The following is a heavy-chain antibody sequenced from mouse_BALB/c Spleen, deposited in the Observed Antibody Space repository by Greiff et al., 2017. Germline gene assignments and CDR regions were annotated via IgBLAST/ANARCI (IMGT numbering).Heavy chain of an antibody. D-gene: IGHD2-14*01. J-gene: IGHJ3*01. CDR3: ARQDRYDPAWFAY. Sequence: QVQLQQSGPELVKPGASVRISCKASGYTFTSYYIHWVKQRPGQGLEWIGWIYPGNVNTKYNEKFKGKATLTADKSSSTAYMQLSSLTSEDSAVYFYARQDRYDPAWFAYWGQGTLVTVSA. V-gene: IGHV1S56*01. CDR2: IYPGNVNT. CDR1: GYTFTSYY.